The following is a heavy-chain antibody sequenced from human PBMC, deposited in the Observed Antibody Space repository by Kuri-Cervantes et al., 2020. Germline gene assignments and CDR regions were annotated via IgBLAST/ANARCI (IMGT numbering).Heavy chain of an antibody. CDR1: GFTFSSYG. Sequence: GGSLRLSCAASGFTFSSYGMHWVRQAPGKGLEWVAVIWYDGSNKYYADSVKGRFTISRDNPKNTLYLQMNSLRAEDTAVYYCARDHYDSSGYPWAGDAFDVWGQGTMVTVSS. D-gene: IGHD3-22*01. V-gene: IGHV3-33*01. CDR2: IWYDGSNK. J-gene: IGHJ3*01. CDR3: ARDHYDSSGYPWAGDAFDV.